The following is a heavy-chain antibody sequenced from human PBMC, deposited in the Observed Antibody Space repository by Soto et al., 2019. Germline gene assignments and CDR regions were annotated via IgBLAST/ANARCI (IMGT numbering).Heavy chain of an antibody. CDR3: ARDRNSSSSFAWWFDH. D-gene: IGHD6-13*01. CDR2: ISYDGSNK. V-gene: IGHV3-30-3*01. Sequence: QVQLVESGGGVVQPGRSLRLSCAASGFTFSSYAMHWVRQAPGKGLEWVAVISYDGSNKYYADSVKGRFTISRDNSKNTLYLQMNSLRAEDTAVYYCARDRNSSSSFAWWFDHWGQGTLVTVSS. J-gene: IGHJ5*02. CDR1: GFTFSSYA.